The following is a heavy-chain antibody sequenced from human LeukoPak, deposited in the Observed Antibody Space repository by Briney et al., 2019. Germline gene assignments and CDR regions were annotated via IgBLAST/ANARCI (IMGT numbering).Heavy chain of an antibody. CDR3: AKTRNYWYFDY. Sequence: RGSLRLSCAASGFTFSIHAMTWVRQAPGKGLEWVSAITDDGGGTTYADSVKGRFTISRDNSENTLYLQMNSLSAEDTAVYYCAKTRNYWYFDYWGQGTLVTVSS. CDR2: ITDDGGGT. V-gene: IGHV3-23*01. CDR1: GFTFSIHA. J-gene: IGHJ4*02. D-gene: IGHD5-24*01.